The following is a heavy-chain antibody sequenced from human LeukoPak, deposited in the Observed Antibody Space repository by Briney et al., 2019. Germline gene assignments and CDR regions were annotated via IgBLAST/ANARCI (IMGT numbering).Heavy chain of an antibody. CDR3: ARGGSSSWSPRGVFDY. CDR2: MNPNSGNT. J-gene: IGHJ4*02. D-gene: IGHD6-13*01. CDR1: GYTFTSYD. Sequence: GASVKVSCKASGYTFTSYDINWVRQATGQGLEWMGWMNPNSGNTGYAQKFQGRVTMTRNTSISTAYMELSSPRSEDTAVYYCARGGSSSWSPRGVFDYWGQGTLVTVSS. V-gene: IGHV1-8*01.